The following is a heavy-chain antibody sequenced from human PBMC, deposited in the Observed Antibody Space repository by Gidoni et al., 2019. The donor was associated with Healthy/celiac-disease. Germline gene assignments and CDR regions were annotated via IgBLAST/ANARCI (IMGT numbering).Heavy chain of an antibody. D-gene: IGHD3-10*01. CDR1: GFTFSNYG. Sequence: QVQLVESGGGVVQPGRSLGLSCAALGFTFSNYGMHWVRQAPGKGLEWVAVISYDGSNKYYADSVKGRFTISRDNSKDTLYLQMNSLRAEDTAVYYCAKDSLMVRGAFDYWGQGTLVTVSS. V-gene: IGHV3-30*18. CDR2: ISYDGSNK. J-gene: IGHJ4*02. CDR3: AKDSLMVRGAFDY.